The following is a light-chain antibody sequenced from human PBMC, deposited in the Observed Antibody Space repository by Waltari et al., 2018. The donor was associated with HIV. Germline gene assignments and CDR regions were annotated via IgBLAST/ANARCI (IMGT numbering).Light chain of an antibody. J-gene: IGLJ2*01. Sequence: SSELTQDPAVSVALGQTVRITCQGDSLRTYYATWYQQKPGQAPLLVIFDKNNRPSWIPDRFSGSSSGNTASLTITGTQAEDEGDYYCNSRDKSGNFVVFGGGTKLTVL. CDR3: NSRDKSGNFVV. V-gene: IGLV3-19*01. CDR2: DKN. CDR1: SLRTYY.